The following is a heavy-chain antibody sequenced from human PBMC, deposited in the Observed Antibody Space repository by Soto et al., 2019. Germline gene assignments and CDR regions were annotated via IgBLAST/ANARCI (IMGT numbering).Heavy chain of an antibody. Sequence: EVELVESGGGLVQAGGSLRVSCGVSGFTSSDHYMDWVRQAPGKGLEWVGRTANKRSRYTTEYAASVKGRFIISRDDSNNPVYLQMNRLKNEDTAVYYWARAGFGHGLDVWGQGTTVTVSS. CDR2: TANKRSRYTT. CDR3: ARAGFGHGLDV. V-gene: IGHV3-72*01. CDR1: GFTSSDHY. J-gene: IGHJ6*02. D-gene: IGHD3-16*01.